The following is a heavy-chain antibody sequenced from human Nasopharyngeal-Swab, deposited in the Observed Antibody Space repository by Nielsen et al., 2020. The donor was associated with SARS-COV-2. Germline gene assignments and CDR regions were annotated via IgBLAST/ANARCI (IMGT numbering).Heavy chain of an antibody. CDR1: GGSFSGYY. Sequence: GSLRLSCAVYGGSFSGYYWSWIRQPPGKGLEWIGEINHIGSTNYNPSLKSRVTISVDTSKNQFSLKLSSVTAADTAVYYCARGPGGYGRNYYYYYMDVWGKGTTVTVSS. V-gene: IGHV4-34*01. CDR3: ARGPGGYGRNYYYYYMDV. D-gene: IGHD2-15*01. J-gene: IGHJ6*03. CDR2: INHIGST.